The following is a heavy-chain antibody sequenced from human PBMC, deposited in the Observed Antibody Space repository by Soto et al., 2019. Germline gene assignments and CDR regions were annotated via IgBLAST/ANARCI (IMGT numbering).Heavy chain of an antibody. V-gene: IGHV3-23*01. Sequence: GGSLRLSCAASGFTFSSYAMSWVRQAPGKGLEWVSAISGSGGSTYYADSVKGRFTISRDNSKNTLYLQMNSLRAEDTAVYYCAKVADPHSSPNKYYYGMDVWGQGTTVTVSS. CDR1: GFTFSSYA. D-gene: IGHD6-13*01. CDR2: ISGSGGST. CDR3: AKVADPHSSPNKYYYGMDV. J-gene: IGHJ6*02.